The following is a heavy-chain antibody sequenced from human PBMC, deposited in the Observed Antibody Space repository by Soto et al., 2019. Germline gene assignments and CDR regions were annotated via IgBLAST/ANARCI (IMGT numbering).Heavy chain of an antibody. Sequence: GGSRRLSCACSGCAFSSYSMSWVRQAPGKGLEWVSALNPGGDSTYYADSVKGRFTISRDNSENILYLQMNSLRAEDTAVYYCADVDPGYCNTYSCLLFAQWGQGALVTVSS. CDR1: GCAFSSYS. J-gene: IGHJ4*02. D-gene: IGHD2-15*01. CDR3: ADVDPGYCNTYSCLLFAQ. CDR2: LNPGGDST. V-gene: IGHV3-23*01.